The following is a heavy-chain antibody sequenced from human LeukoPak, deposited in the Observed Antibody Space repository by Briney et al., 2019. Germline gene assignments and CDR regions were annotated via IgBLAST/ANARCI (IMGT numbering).Heavy chain of an antibody. CDR3: AKSGTRSSWSPRVKTYFDY. V-gene: IGHV3-30*18. CDR2: ISSDGSNK. Sequence: GGSLRLSCAASGFTFSNYGTNWVRQAPGKGLEWVAVISSDGSNKYYADSVKGRFTISRDTSKNTLYLQMNSLRAEDMAVYYCAKSGTRSSWSPRVKTYFDYWGQGTLVTVSS. J-gene: IGHJ4*02. CDR1: GFTFSNYG. D-gene: IGHD6-13*01.